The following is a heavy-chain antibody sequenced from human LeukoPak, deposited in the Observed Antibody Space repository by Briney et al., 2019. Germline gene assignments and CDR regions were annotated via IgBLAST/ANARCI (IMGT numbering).Heavy chain of an antibody. CDR1: GFTFDDYA. V-gene: IGHV3-43*02. CDR3: AKTCSPKEYGMDV. Sequence: GGSLRLSCAASGFTFDDYAMHWVRQAPGKGLEWVSLISGDGGSTYYADSVKARFTISRDNTQNSLYLPINSLRTEATALYYCAKTCSPKEYGMDVWGQGTTVTVSS. J-gene: IGHJ6*02. CDR2: ISGDGGST. D-gene: IGHD3-10*02.